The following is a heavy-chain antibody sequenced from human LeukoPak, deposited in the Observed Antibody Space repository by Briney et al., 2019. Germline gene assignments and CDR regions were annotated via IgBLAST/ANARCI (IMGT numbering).Heavy chain of an antibody. CDR2: ISSSSSYI. CDR3: ARVPYYDILTGYYNVHDY. D-gene: IGHD3-9*01. V-gene: IGHV3-21*01. CDR1: GFTFSSYS. Sequence: GGSLILSCAASGFTFSSYSMNWVRQAPGKGLEWVSSISSSSSYIYYADSVRGRFTISRDNAKNSLYLQMNSLRAEDTAVYYCARVPYYDILTGYYNVHDYWGQGTLVTVSS. J-gene: IGHJ4*02.